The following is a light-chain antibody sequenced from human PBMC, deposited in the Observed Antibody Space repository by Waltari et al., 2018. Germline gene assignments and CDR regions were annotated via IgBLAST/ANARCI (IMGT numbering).Light chain of an antibody. CDR2: RVS. J-gene: IGKJ1*01. Sequence: DVVRTRSPLSLPVTLGQPPSICRSSTQRLVHAHGTTNLNWFQQRPGQSPRRLFYRVSSRDSGVPDRFSGSGSGTDFTLTISRLEAEDVGVYYCKQDNHWPCTFGQGTKVEIK. CDR1: QRLVHAHGTTN. V-gene: IGKV2-30*02. CDR3: KQDNHWPCT.